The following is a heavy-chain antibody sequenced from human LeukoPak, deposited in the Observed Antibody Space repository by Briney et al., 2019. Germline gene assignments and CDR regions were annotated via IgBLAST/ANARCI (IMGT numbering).Heavy chain of an antibody. V-gene: IGHV3-7*01. CDR3: ARDRYHYYYYGMDV. Sequence: GGSLRLSCAASGFTFSSYWISWVRQAPGKGLEWVANIKQDGSEKYYVDSVKGRFTISRDNAKNSLYLQMNSLRAEDTAVYYCARDRYHYYYYGMDVWGQGTTVTVSS. J-gene: IGHJ6*02. D-gene: IGHD2-2*02. CDR2: IKQDGSEK. CDR1: GFTFSSYW.